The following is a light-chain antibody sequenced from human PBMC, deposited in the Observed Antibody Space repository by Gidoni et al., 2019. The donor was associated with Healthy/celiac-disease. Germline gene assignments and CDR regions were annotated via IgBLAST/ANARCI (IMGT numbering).Light chain of an antibody. CDR1: SSDGVGYNY. Sequence: QYALTQPASVSGSPGQSITISCTGTSSDGVGYNYVSWYQQHPGKAPTLMIYEVSKRPSGVSNRFSGSKSGNTGSLTISGRQAEDEADYYCSSYTSSSTDVFGTGTKVTVL. J-gene: IGLJ1*01. CDR3: SSYTSSSTDV. CDR2: EVS. V-gene: IGLV2-14*01.